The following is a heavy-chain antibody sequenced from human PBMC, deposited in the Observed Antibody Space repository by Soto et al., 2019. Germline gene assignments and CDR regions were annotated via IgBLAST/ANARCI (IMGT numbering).Heavy chain of an antibody. J-gene: IGHJ4*02. CDR2: IIPILGIA. V-gene: IGHV1-69*02. CDR1: GGTFSSYT. Sequence: GASVKVSCKASGGTFSSYTISWVRQAPGQGLEWMGRIIPILGIANYAQKFQGRVTITADKSTSTAYMELSSLRSEDTAVYYCATDSGYSSSWSEGGGSYWGQGTLVTVSS. D-gene: IGHD6-13*01. CDR3: ATDSGYSSSWSEGGGSY.